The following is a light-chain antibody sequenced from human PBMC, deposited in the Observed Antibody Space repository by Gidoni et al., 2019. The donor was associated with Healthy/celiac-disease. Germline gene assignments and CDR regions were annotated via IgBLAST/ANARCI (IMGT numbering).Light chain of an antibody. V-gene: IGKV3-11*01. J-gene: IGKJ4*01. CDR1: QSVSSY. CDR3: QQRSNWPPLT. CDR2: DAS. Sequence: DIVLPQSPATLSLSPGERATLSCRASQSVSSYLAWYQQKPGQAPRLLIYDASNSATGIPARFSGSGSGTDFTLTISSREPEDFAVYYCQQRSNWPPLTFGGGTKVEIK.